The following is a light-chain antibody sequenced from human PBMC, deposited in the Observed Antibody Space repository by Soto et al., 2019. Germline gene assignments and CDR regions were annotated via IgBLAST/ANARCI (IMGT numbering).Light chain of an antibody. CDR3: QQYGT. CDR1: QSVSSSY. V-gene: IGKV3-20*01. Sequence: EIVLTKSPGTLSLSPGERAPLSCRASQSVSSSYLAWYQQKPGQAPRLLIYGASRRATGIPDRFRGSGSGSDFTLTISRLEPEDFAVYYCQQYGTVGQGT. J-gene: IGKJ5*01. CDR2: GAS.